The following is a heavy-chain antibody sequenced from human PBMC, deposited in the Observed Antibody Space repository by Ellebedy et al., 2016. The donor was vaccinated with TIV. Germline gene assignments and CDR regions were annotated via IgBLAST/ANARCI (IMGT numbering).Heavy chain of an antibody. Sequence: GSLRLSCTVSGGSISSYYWSWIRQHPGKGLEWIGYIYYSGSTYYNPSLKSRVTISVDTSKNQFSLKLSSVTAADTAVYYCARSRGYFFGVVEHWFDPWGQGTLVTVSS. CDR2: IYYSGST. CDR3: ARSRGYFFGVVEHWFDP. V-gene: IGHV4-59*12. D-gene: IGHD3-3*01. J-gene: IGHJ5*02. CDR1: GGSISSYY.